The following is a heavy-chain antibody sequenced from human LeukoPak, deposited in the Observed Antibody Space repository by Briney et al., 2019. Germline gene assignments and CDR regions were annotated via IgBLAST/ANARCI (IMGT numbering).Heavy chain of an antibody. CDR1: GGSFSGYY. J-gene: IGHJ4*02. CDR3: ARGRDPY. Sequence: SETLSLTCAVYGGSFSGYYWTWMRQPPGRGLEWIGEINHSGSTNYNPSLKSRVTISVDTSKSQFSLKLNSVTAADTAMYYCARGRDPYWGQGTLVTLSS. CDR2: INHSGST. D-gene: IGHD5-24*01. V-gene: IGHV4-34*01.